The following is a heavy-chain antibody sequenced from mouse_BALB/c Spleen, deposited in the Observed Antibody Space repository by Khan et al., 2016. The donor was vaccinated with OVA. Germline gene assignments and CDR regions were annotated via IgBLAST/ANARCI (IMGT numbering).Heavy chain of an antibody. CDR2: INPSNGYT. D-gene: IGHD2-14*01. Sequence: QVQLKESGAELARPGASVKMSCKASGYTFTSYTIHWIKLRPGQGLEWIGFINPSNGYTNYNQKFKDKATLTADKPSTTVYMQLSSLTSDDSAVYNCVRDGAYHRNDGWFAYWGQGTLVTVSA. J-gene: IGHJ3*01. V-gene: IGHV1-4*01. CDR1: GYTFTSYT. CDR3: VRDGAYHRNDGWFAY.